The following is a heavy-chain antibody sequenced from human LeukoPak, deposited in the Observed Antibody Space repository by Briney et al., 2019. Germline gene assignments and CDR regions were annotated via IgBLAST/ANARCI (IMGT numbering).Heavy chain of an antibody. J-gene: IGHJ5*02. V-gene: IGHV1-18*01. Sequence: GASLRVSCKASGYTFSDYSITWVRQAPGQGLEWMGWISPYNADTNYAQNFQGRVTMTTDRSTRTAYMELRNLRSDDTAVYYCARVTTVTRSSWSWGPKKIGQEVNWFDPWGQGTLITVS. D-gene: IGHD4-17*01. CDR1: GYTFSDYS. CDR3: ARVTTVTRSSWSWGPKKIGQEVNWFDP. CDR2: ISPYNADT.